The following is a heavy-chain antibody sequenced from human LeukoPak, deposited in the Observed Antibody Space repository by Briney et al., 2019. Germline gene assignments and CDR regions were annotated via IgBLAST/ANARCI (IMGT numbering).Heavy chain of an antibody. Sequence: ASETLSLTCTVSGGSISSGSYYWSWIRQPAGKGLEWIGRIYTSGSTNYNPSLKSRVTISVDTSKNQISLKLSSVTAADTAVYYCAIQEWGGGFDYWGQGTLVTVSS. V-gene: IGHV4-61*02. CDR1: GGSISSGSYY. D-gene: IGHD3-10*01. CDR2: IYTSGST. J-gene: IGHJ4*02. CDR3: AIQEWGGGFDY.